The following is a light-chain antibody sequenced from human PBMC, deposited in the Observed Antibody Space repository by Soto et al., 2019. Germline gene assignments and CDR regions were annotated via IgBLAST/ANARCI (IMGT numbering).Light chain of an antibody. CDR1: SSDVGGHNY. V-gene: IGLV2-14*01. CDR2: EVT. Sequence: QSALTQPASVSASPGQSITISCTGTSSDVGGHNYVSWYQQHPGKAPKLRIYEVTNRPSGVANRFSGSKSGNTASLTISGLQAEDEADDYCRSYPSSNTRVFGTGTKLTVL. CDR3: RSYPSSNTRV. J-gene: IGLJ1*01.